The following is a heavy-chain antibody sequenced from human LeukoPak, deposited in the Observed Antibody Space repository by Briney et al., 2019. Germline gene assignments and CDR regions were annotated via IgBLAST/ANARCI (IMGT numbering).Heavy chain of an antibody. D-gene: IGHD3-10*01. V-gene: IGHV4-61*02. CDR3: ARDLGGGWFDP. Sequence: SETLSLTCTVSGGSISSGTYYWNWIRQPAGKGLEWIGRISTSGTTNYNPSLKSRITVSIDTSKNQFSLKLNSVTAADTAVYYCARDLGGGWFDPWGQGTLDTVSS. CDR2: ISTSGTT. J-gene: IGHJ5*02. CDR1: GGSISSGTYY.